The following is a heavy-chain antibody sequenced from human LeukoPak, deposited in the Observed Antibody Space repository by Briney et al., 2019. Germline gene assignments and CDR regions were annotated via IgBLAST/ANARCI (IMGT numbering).Heavy chain of an antibody. CDR3: ARVPLHDSSGHYYPH. J-gene: IGHJ1*01. CDR2: INGGNGNA. V-gene: IGHV1-3*01. Sequence: GASVKGSSKTSGYTFTNYGMHWVRQAPGQRLEWMGRINGGNGNAKYSQNFQGRATIIRDTSASTAYMELSSLRSEDTAVYYCARVPLHDSSGHYYPHWGQGTLVTVSS. D-gene: IGHD3-22*01. CDR1: GYTFTNYG.